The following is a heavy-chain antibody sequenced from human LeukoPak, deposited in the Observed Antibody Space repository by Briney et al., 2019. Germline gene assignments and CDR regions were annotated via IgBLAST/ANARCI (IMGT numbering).Heavy chain of an antibody. CDR3: ARGSRIQLCYYFDC. D-gene: IGHD5-18*01. J-gene: IGHJ4*02. CDR2: IIPIFGTA. Sequence: SVKVSCKASGYSFTIYAMNWVRQAPGQGLEWMGGIIPIFGTANYAQKFQGRVTITADTSTSTAYMELRSLRSDDTAVYYCARGSRIQLCYYFDCWGQGTLVTVSS. V-gene: IGHV1-69*06. CDR1: GYSFTIYA.